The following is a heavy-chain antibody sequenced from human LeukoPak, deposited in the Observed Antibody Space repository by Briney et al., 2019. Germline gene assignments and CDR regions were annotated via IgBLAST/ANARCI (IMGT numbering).Heavy chain of an antibody. Sequence: GESLKISCKGSGYSFTSYWIGWVRQMPGKGLEWMGIIYSGDSDTRYSPSFQGQVTISADKSISTAYLQWSSLKASDTAMYYCARGPNYDFWSGYFVDYWGQGTLVTVSS. CDR3: ARGPNYDFWSGYFVDY. CDR2: IYSGDSDT. V-gene: IGHV5-51*01. CDR1: GYSFTSYW. D-gene: IGHD3-3*01. J-gene: IGHJ4*02.